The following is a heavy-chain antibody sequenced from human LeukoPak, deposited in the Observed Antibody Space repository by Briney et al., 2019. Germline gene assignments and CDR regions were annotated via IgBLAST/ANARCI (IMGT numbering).Heavy chain of an antibody. V-gene: IGHV1-2*02. CDR1: GYTLTGQY. CDR2: INHNRFCT. CDR3: ARDRGYCTNGVCYEFYYYYYMDV. Sequence: AVHVSYMHCGYTLTGQYMLRVRQAPAPASEGIGWINHNRFCTNYAQNFQGRVTMTRDTSISTAYMELSRLRSDDTAVYYCARDRGYCTNGVCYEFYYYYYMDVWGKGTTVTVSS. J-gene: IGHJ6*03. D-gene: IGHD2-8*01.